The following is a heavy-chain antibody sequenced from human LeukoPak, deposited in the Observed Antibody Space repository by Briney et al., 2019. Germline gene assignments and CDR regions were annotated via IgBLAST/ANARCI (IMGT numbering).Heavy chain of an antibody. CDR3: ARLIHDFWSGYYDY. V-gene: IGHV4-39*01. CDR2: IYYSGST. J-gene: IGHJ4*02. D-gene: IGHD3-3*01. CDR1: GGSISSSSYY. Sequence: SETLSLTCTVSGGSISSSSYYWGWIRQPPGKGLEWIGSIYYSGSTYYNPSLTSRVTISVDTSKNQFSLKLSSVTAADTAVYYCARLIHDFWSGYYDYWGQGTLVTVSS.